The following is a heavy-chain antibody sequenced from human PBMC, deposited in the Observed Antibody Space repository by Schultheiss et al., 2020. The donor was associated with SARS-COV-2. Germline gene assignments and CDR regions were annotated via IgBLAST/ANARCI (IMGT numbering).Heavy chain of an antibody. CDR1: GGSFSGYY. Sequence: SETLSLTCAVYGGSFSGYYWSWIRQPPGKGLEWIGEINHSGSTNYNPSLKSRVTISVDKSKNQFSLKLSSVTAADTAVYYCARGGAPGGSLDTIFGVVIRGHNWFDPWGQGTLVTVSS. CDR2: INHSGST. J-gene: IGHJ5*02. V-gene: IGHV4-34*01. CDR3: ARGGAPGGSLDTIFGVVIRGHNWFDP. D-gene: IGHD3-3*01.